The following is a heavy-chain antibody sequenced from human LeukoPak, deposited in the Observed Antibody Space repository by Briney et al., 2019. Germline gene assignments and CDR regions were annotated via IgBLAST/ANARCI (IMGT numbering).Heavy chain of an antibody. Sequence: ASVKVSRKASGYTFTGYYIHWVRQAPGQGLEWMGWINPNSGGTNYAQKFQGRVTMTRDTSISTAYMELSRLRSDDTAVYYCARDLGTYYYDFDYWGQGTLVTVSS. D-gene: IGHD3-10*01. CDR1: GYTFTGYY. CDR3: ARDLGTYYYDFDY. V-gene: IGHV1-2*02. J-gene: IGHJ4*02. CDR2: INPNSGGT.